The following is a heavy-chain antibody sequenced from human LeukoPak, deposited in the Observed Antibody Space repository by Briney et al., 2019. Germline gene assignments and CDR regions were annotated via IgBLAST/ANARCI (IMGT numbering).Heavy chain of an antibody. D-gene: IGHD6-13*01. J-gene: IGHJ4*02. Sequence: ASVKVSCKASGYTFTSYGISWVRQAPGQGLEWMGWISAYNGNINYAQKVLGRVTMTTDTSTSTAYMELRSLRSDDTAVYYCAKSDAFSYSRSWYGGGDYHFDHWGQGTLVTVSS. CDR1: GYTFTSYG. CDR2: ISAYNGNI. V-gene: IGHV1-18*01. CDR3: AKSDAFSYSRSWYGGGDYHFDH.